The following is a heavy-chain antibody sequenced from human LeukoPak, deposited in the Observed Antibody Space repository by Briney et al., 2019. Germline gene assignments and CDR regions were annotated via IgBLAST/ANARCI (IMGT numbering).Heavy chain of an antibody. CDR2: IRSKAYGGTT. J-gene: IGHJ4*02. V-gene: IGHV3-49*04. D-gene: IGHD6-19*01. Sequence: GGSLRLSCTASGFTFGDYAMSWVRQAPGKGLEWVGFIRSKAYGGTTEYAASVKGRFTISRDDSKSIAYLQMNSLKTEDTAVYYCTRAQSRGWYVPPSNYWGQGTLVTVSS. CDR1: GFTFGDYA. CDR3: TRAQSRGWYVPPSNY.